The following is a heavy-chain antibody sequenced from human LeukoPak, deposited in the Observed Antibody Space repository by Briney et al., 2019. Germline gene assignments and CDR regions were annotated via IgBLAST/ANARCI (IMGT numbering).Heavy chain of an antibody. D-gene: IGHD6-19*01. CDR1: GFTFSSYS. CDR3: ARDGYSGWYQGDAFDI. CDR2: ISGNSVYI. V-gene: IGHV3-21*01. Sequence: PGGSLRLSCAASGFTFSSYSMNWVRQAPGKGLEWVSSISGNSVYILYADSLKGRFTISRDNAKNSLYLQMNSLRAEDTAVYYCARDGYSGWYQGDAFDIWGQGTMVTVSS. J-gene: IGHJ3*02.